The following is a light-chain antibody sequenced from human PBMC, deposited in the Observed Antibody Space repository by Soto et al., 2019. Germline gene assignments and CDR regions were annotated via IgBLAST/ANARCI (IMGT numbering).Light chain of an antibody. CDR3: QQIYSTPYT. CDR1: QSISSY. J-gene: IGKJ2*01. CDR2: AAS. V-gene: IGKV1-39*01. Sequence: DIQMTQSPSSLSASVGDRVTIACRASQSISSYLNWFQQKPGRAPKLLIYAASALRSGVPSRFRGSGSGTEFTLTISSLQPEDFATYYCQQIYSTPYTFGQGTKLEIK.